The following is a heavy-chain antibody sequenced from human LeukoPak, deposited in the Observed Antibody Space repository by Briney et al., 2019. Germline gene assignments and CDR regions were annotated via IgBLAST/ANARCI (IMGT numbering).Heavy chain of an antibody. CDR1: GYTFPSYG. Sequence: GASVKVSCKASGYTFPSYGISWVGPARGQGREWMGWISVYNGNTNYQQTLQVRVTKTTDTSTSTAYMEMRSLRSDDTAVYYCARADYYGSGSYDYWGQGTLVTVSS. J-gene: IGHJ4*02. CDR3: ARADYYGSGSYDY. D-gene: IGHD3-10*01. CDR2: ISVYNGNT. V-gene: IGHV1-18*01.